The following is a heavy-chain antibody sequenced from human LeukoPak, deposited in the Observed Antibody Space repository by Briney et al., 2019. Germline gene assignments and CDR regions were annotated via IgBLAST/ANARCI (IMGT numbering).Heavy chain of an antibody. V-gene: IGHV3-43D*03. CDR2: ISWDGGST. J-gene: IGHJ4*02. CDR3: AKDGASDGAYYFDY. CDR1: GFTFDDYA. D-gene: IGHD3-10*01. Sequence: GGSLRLSCAASGFTFDDYAMHWVRQAPGKGLEWVSLISWDGGSTYYADSVKGRFTISRDNSKNSLYLQMNSLRAEDTALYYCAKDGASDGAYYFDYWGQGTLVTVSS.